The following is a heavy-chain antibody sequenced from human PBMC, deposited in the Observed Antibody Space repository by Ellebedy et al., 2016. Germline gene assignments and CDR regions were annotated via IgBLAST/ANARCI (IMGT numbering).Heavy chain of an antibody. CDR3: VKVGSGWSLDI. CDR1: GFTLGTHT. J-gene: IGHJ3*02. V-gene: IGHV3-21*01. D-gene: IGHD6-13*01. Sequence: GGSLRLXCAVSGFTLGTHTMNWVRQAPGKGLEWVSSISSTGNFIYYRDSVKGRFTISRDTANNSLFLQMDSLTVGDTAVYYCVKVGSGWSLDIWGQGTTVTVSS. CDR2: ISSTGNFI.